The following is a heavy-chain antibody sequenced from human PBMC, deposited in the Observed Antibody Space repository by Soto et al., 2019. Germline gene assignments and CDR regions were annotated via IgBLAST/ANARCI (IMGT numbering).Heavy chain of an antibody. CDR1: GFTFSSYA. CDR2: ILGGSGKT. D-gene: IGHD6-19*01. J-gene: IGHJ4*02. V-gene: IGHV3-23*01. Sequence: EVQLLESGGGLVQPGGSLRLSCAASGFTFSSYAMTWVRQAPGKGLEWVALILGGSGKTYYADSVKGRFTISRDNSTSTVYLQINSPMAEDSAVDYCVKGGSIGVSGVDYWGQGTLVTVSS. CDR3: VKGGSIGVSGVDY.